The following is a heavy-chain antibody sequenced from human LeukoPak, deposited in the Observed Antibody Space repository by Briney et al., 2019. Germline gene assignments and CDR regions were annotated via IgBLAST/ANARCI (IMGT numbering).Heavy chain of an antibody. CDR1: EITFSGDA. D-gene: IGHD5-12*01. CDR2: MSSDGTNT. J-gene: IGHJ4*02. V-gene: IGHV3-30*11. Sequence: GESLRLSCAASEITFSGDAIHWGRQAPEKRLEWVAVMSSDGTNTYYADSVKGRFTISSDFSKNTLYLQMNSLRAGDTAVYYCVRGKSYSSGNDFILGYWGQGTLVTVSS. CDR3: VRGKSYSSGNDFILGY.